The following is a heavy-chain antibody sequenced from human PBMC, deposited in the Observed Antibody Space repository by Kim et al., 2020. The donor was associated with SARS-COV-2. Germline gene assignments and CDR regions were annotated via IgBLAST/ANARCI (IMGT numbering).Heavy chain of an antibody. D-gene: IGHD1-26*01. J-gene: IGHJ4*02. V-gene: IGHV3-30*02. CDR3: AKDRSLIVGATSGILDY. Sequence: EKGRFTISRDSANNSLYLKMNSLRAEDTAVYYCAKDRSLIVGATSGILDYWGQGTLVTVSS.